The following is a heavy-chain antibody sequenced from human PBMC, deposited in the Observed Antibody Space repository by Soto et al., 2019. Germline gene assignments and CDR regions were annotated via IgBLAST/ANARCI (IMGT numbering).Heavy chain of an antibody. J-gene: IGHJ5*02. CDR3: ASPSYDILSIEP. CDR2: IYDSVTT. Sequence: SQTLSLTCTVSGVSITTSRSYWAWLRQSPGKGLAWLRTIYDSVTTYYNPSLKGRVAIYVDTSKNQFALELRSVAAADTAICYCASPSYDILSIEPWGQGSLVTVSS. D-gene: IGHD3-9*01. CDR1: GVSITTSRSY. V-gene: IGHV4-39*01.